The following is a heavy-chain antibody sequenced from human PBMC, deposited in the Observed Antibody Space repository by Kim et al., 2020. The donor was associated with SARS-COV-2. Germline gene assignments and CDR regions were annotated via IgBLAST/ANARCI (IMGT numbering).Heavy chain of an antibody. V-gene: IGHV3-11*05. CDR3: ARDTDIYSGYDWNSRLSDY. J-gene: IGHJ4*02. D-gene: IGHD5-12*01. Sequence: GRFTITRDNAKNSLYPQMNSLRAEDTAVYYCARDTDIYSGYDWNSRLSDYWGQGTLVTVSS.